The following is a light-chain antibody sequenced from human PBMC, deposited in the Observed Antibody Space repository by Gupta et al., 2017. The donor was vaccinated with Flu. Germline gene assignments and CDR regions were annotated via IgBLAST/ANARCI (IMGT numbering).Light chain of an antibody. V-gene: IGLV1-51*01. Sequence: CSGSSSNIGNNFVSWYQQLPGTAPNLLIYEDVKRPSGIPDRFSASKSGTSATLAITGLQTGDEADYYCGTVDNSVSDWVFGGGTEVTVL. CDR3: GTVDNSVSDWV. CDR2: EDV. CDR1: SSNIGNNF. J-gene: IGLJ3*02.